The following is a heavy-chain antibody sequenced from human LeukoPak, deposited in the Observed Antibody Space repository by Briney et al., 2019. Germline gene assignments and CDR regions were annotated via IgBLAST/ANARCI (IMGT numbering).Heavy chain of an antibody. CDR2: ISFDGTNK. V-gene: IGHV3-30*18. D-gene: IGHD6-13*01. CDR3: AKSIIAAVGKDYYCAMDA. Sequence: ETSLRLSCAASGFTFSSYGMHWVRQAPGKGLEWVAVISFDGTNKYYADSVKGRFTISRDNSKNTLYLQVHSLRGEDTAVYYCAKSIIAAVGKDYYCAMDAWGQGTTVTVSS. J-gene: IGHJ6*02. CDR1: GFTFSSYG.